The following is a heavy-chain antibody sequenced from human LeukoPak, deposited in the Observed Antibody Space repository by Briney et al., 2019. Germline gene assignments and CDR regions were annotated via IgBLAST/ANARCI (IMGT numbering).Heavy chain of an antibody. J-gene: IGHJ3*02. CDR2: INAGNGNT. CDR1: GYTFTSYG. V-gene: IGHV1-3*01. CDR3: ARDDSSGYYYAYDVFDI. D-gene: IGHD3-22*01. Sequence: GASVKVSCKASGYTFTSYGMHWVRQAPGQRLEWMGWINAGNGNTKYSEKFQGRVTITRDTSASTAYMELGSLRSEDTAVYYCARDDSSGYYYAYDVFDIWGQGTMVTVSS.